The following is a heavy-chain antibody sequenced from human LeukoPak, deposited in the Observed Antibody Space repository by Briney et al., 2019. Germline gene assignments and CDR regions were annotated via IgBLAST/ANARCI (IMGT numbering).Heavy chain of an antibody. CDR1: GFTFSSYA. CDR3: AREPPSGSYSIGYFDY. J-gene: IGHJ4*02. V-gene: IGHV3-30*04. CDR2: ISYDGSNK. D-gene: IGHD1-26*01. Sequence: GGSLRLSCAASGFTFSSYAMHCVRQAPGRGLEGVAVISYDGSNKYYADSVKGRFTISRDNSKNTLYLQMNSLRAEDTAVYYCAREPPSGSYSIGYFDYWGQGTLVTVSS.